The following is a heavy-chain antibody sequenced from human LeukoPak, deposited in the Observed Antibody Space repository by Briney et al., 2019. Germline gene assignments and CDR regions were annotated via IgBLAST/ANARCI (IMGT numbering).Heavy chain of an antibody. CDR1: GYTFTGYY. Sequence: ASVKVSCKASGYTFTGYYMHCVRQAPGQGLEWMGWINPNSGGTNYAQKFQGRVTMTRDTSISTAYMELSRLRSDDTAVYYCARGLSGYDYAFDYWGQGTLVTVSS. CDR3: ARGLSGYDYAFDY. CDR2: INPNSGGT. D-gene: IGHD5-12*01. V-gene: IGHV1-2*02. J-gene: IGHJ4*02.